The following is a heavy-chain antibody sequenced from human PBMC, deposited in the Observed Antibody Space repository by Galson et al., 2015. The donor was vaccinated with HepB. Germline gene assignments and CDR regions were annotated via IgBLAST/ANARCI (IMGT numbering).Heavy chain of an antibody. Sequence: SVKVSCKASGYTFTNYGITWVRQAPGQGLEWMGWISAYNGNTNYAQKLQGRVTMTTDTSTSTAYMELRNLRPDDTGVYYCARGSEIYHFYYYMDVWGKGTTVTVSS. D-gene: IGHD3-3*01. CDR1: GYTFTNYG. J-gene: IGHJ6*03. CDR3: ARGSEIYHFYYYMDV. CDR2: ISAYNGNT. V-gene: IGHV1-18*01.